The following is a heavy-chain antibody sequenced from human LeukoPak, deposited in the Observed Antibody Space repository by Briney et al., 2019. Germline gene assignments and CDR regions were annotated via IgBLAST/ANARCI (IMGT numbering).Heavy chain of an antibody. D-gene: IGHD6-13*01. J-gene: IGHJ4*02. Sequence: GASVKVSCKASGGTFSSYAISWVRQAPGQGLEWMGRIIPILGIANYAQKFQGRVTITADKSTSTAYMELSSLRSEDTAVYYCARSLGISAAGTGYWGQGTLVTVSS. V-gene: IGHV1-69*04. CDR3: ARSLGISAAGTGY. CDR1: GGTFSSYA. CDR2: IIPILGIA.